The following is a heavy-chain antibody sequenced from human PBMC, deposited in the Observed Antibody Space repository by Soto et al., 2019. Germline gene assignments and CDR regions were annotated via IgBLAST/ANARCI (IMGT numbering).Heavy chain of an antibody. V-gene: IGHV4-59*12. CDR2: IYYSGST. J-gene: IGHJ5*02. CDR3: ARVHGP. CDR1: GGSISGYY. Sequence: PSETLSLTCTVSGGSISGYYWSWIRQPPGKGLEWIGYIYYSGSTNYNPSLKSRVTISVDRSKNQFSLKLSSVTAADTAVYYCARVHGPWGQGTLVTVSS.